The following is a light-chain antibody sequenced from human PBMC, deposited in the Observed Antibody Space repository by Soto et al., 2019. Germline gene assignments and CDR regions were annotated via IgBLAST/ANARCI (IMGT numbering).Light chain of an antibody. CDR1: SRDVGGYNY. Sequence: QSALTQPPSASGSPGHSVTISCTGTSRDVGGYNYVSWYQQHPGKAPKVMIYEVSKRPSGVPDRFSGSKSGNTASLTVSGLQAEDEADYYCSSYAGSNIVFGGGTKVTVL. CDR2: EVS. J-gene: IGLJ2*01. CDR3: SSYAGSNIV. V-gene: IGLV2-8*01.